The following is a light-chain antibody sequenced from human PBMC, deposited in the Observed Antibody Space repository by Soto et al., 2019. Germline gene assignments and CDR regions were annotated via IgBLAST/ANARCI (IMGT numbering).Light chain of an antibody. Sequence: EIVLTQSPATLPLSPGERATLSCRASQSVSSYLAWYQQKPGQAPRLLIYDASNRATGIPARFSGRGSGTDFTLTISSLEPEDFAVYYCQQRSNWPGTFGPGTKVDIK. CDR1: QSVSSY. J-gene: IGKJ3*01. CDR2: DAS. V-gene: IGKV3-11*01. CDR3: QQRSNWPGT.